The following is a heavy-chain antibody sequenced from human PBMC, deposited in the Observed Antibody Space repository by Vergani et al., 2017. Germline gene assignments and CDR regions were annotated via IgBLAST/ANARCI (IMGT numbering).Heavy chain of an antibody. CDR3: ERTESFILRYFRWAL. V-gene: IGHV4-39*01. Sequence: QLHLQESGPGLVKPSETLSLTCTVSGGSITSSSYYWGWIRQPPGKGLEWIGNIYHSGGAYYNPSLKGRVTISVDTSKNQFSLEVTSVTAADTAIYFCERTESFILRYFRWALWGQGTLVTVSS. J-gene: IGHJ4*02. CDR2: IYHSGGA. D-gene: IGHD3-9*01. CDR1: GGSITSSSYY.